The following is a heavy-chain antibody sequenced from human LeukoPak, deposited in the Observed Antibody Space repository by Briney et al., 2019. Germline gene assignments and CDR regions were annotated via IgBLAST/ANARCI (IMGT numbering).Heavy chain of an antibody. Sequence: GGSLRLSCAASGFTFSSYAMHWVRQAPGKGLEWVAVISYDGSNKYYADSVKGRFTISRDNSKNTLYLQVNSLRAEDTAVYYCARDPSYYDSSGFFDYWGQGTLVTVSS. V-gene: IGHV3-30*04. J-gene: IGHJ4*02. CDR1: GFTFSSYA. D-gene: IGHD3-22*01. CDR2: ISYDGSNK. CDR3: ARDPSYYDSSGFFDY.